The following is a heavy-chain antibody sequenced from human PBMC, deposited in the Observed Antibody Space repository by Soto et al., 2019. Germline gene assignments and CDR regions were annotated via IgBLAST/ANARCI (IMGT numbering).Heavy chain of an antibody. CDR1: GFSFSDYW. V-gene: IGHV3-74*01. Sequence: GGSLRLSCAASGFSFSDYWMHWVRQAPGKGLEWVSRTNSDETNIAYAESVKGRFTISRDNGKKTLYLQMSSLRAEDTAVYYCAGGTYERGYYYYYGMDVCGPGATVTVSS. CDR2: TNSDETNI. CDR3: AGGTYERGYYYYYGMDV. D-gene: IGHD3-16*01. J-gene: IGHJ6*02.